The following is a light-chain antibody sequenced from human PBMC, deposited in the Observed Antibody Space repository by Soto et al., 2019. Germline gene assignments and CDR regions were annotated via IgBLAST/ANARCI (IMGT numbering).Light chain of an antibody. J-gene: IGKJ1*01. V-gene: IGKV3-15*01. Sequence: EIVMTQSPATLSVSPGERATLSCRASQSVSSNLAWYQQKPGQAPRLLIYGASTRATGIPARFSGSGSGTEFTLTSSSQQSEDFAVYYCQHYNNSPRTFGQGTKVEIK. CDR3: QHYNNSPRT. CDR1: QSVSSN. CDR2: GAS.